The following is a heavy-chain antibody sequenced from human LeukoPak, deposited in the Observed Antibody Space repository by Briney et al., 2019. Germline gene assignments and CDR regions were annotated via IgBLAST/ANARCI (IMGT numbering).Heavy chain of an antibody. D-gene: IGHD1-26*01. V-gene: IGHV1-2*02. J-gene: IGHJ4*02. CDR2: INPNSGGT. CDR3: ARGGGSYPLEY. CDR1: GYTYSGFY. Sequence: ASVKVSCKASGYTYSGFYIHWVRQAPGQGLEYMGWINPNSGGTNYAQNFQGRVTMTRDTSISTAYMELSRLRSDDTAVYYCARGGGSYPLEYWGQGTLVTVSS.